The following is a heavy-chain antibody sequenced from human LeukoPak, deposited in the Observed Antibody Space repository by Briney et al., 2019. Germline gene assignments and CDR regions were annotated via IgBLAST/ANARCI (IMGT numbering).Heavy chain of an antibody. V-gene: IGHV3-7*05. CDR3: LREQDGIRYFDWPIDY. J-gene: IGHJ4*02. D-gene: IGHD3-9*01. Sequence: PGGSLRLSCAASGFTFGSYWMTSVRQATGKGLEWVANIKQDGSEKYYVDSVKGRFTISRDNAKNSLYLQMNSLRAEDTAVYYCLREQDGIRYFDWPIDYWGQGTLVTVSS. CDR1: GFTFGSYW. CDR2: IKQDGSEK.